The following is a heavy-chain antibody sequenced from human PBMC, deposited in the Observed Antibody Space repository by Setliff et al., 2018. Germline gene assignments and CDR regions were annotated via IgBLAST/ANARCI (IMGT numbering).Heavy chain of an antibody. D-gene: IGHD2-8*02. CDR2: ISPYTGRT. CDR1: GYIFAGYY. Sequence: GASVKVSCKASGYIFAGYYMHWVRLAPGQGLEWMGWISPYTGRTFYAPHFQGRVTMTTDTSTNTAYMDLGSLRSDDTAFYFCARVMAVFAIEGLQGGGFDYWGQGTLVTVSS. CDR3: ARVMAVFAIEGLQGGGFDY. V-gene: IGHV1-18*01. J-gene: IGHJ4*02.